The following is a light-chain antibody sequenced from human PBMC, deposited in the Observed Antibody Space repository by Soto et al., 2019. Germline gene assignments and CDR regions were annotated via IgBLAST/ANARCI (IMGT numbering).Light chain of an antibody. CDR3: QQYGGSPET. Sequence: EIVLTQSPGTLSLSPGERVTFSCRASQSVSSSYLGWYQQKPGQAPRLLISGASNRATGIPDRFSGSGSGTDFTLTISRLEPEDFAVYYCQQYGGSPETFGQGTKVDIK. CDR2: GAS. V-gene: IGKV3-20*01. J-gene: IGKJ1*01. CDR1: QSVSSSY.